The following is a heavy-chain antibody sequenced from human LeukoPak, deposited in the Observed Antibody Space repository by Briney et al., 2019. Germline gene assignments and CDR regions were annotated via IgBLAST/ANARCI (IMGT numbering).Heavy chain of an antibody. J-gene: IGHJ4*02. CDR3: AKDITPRTYYYGSGIDY. D-gene: IGHD3-10*01. V-gene: IGHV3-23*01. CDR2: ISGNGGST. Sequence: GGSLRLSCAASGFTFSSYAMSWVRQAPGKGLEWVSAISGNGGSTYYADSVKGRFTISRDNSKNTLYLQMNSLRAEDTAVYYCAKDITPRTYYYGSGIDYWGQGTLVTVSS. CDR1: GFTFSSYA.